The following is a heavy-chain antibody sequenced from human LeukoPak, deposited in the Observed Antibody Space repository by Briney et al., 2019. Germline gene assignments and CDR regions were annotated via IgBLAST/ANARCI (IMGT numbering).Heavy chain of an antibody. CDR1: GGSISSSSYY. V-gene: IGHV4-39*07. D-gene: IGHD2-15*01. J-gene: IGHJ4*02. CDR3: ARAEDIFGSHFDF. Sequence: SETLSLTCTVSGGSISSSSYYWGWIRQPPGKGLEWIGRIYTSETTNYNPSLKSRVSMSVDTSKNQLSLKLSSVTAADTAVYYCARAEDIFGSHFDFWGRGILVTVSS. CDR2: IYTSETT.